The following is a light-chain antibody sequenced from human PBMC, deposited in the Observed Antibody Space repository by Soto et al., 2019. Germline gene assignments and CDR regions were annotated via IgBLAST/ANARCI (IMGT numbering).Light chain of an antibody. CDR3: QQYGSSPWT. CDR1: RSVSSSF. CDR2: HAS. Sequence: EIVLTQSPGTLSLSPGERATLSCRASRSVSSSFLAWYQQKSGQAPRLLIYHASSRATGIPDRFSASGSGTDFTLTISRLEPEYFSVYFCQQYGSSPWTFGQATKVEIK. V-gene: IGKV3-20*01. J-gene: IGKJ1*01.